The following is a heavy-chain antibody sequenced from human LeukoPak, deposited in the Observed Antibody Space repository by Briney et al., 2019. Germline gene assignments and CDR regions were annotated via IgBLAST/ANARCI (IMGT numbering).Heavy chain of an antibody. D-gene: IGHD1-26*01. CDR1: GFTFSSYW. Sequence: PGGSLRLSCAASGFTFSSYWMQWVRQAPGKGLVWVSRINSDGSSTGYADSVEGRFTISRDNAKNTLYLQMNSLRAEDTAVYYCARVDSGSYYESLDYWGQGTLVTVSS. CDR2: INSDGSST. J-gene: IGHJ4*02. CDR3: ARVDSGSYYESLDY. V-gene: IGHV3-74*01.